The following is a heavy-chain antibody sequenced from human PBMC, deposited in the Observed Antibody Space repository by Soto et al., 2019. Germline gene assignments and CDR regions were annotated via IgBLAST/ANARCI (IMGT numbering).Heavy chain of an antibody. V-gene: IGHV3-11*01. CDR3: ASILGIAARLDYYYYMDV. Sequence: GGSLRLSCAASGFTFSDYYMSWIRQAPGKGLEWVSYISSSGSTIYYADSVKGRFTISRDNAKNSLYLQMNSLRAEDTAVYYCASILGIAARLDYYYYMDVWGKGTTVTVSS. CDR2: ISSSGSTI. CDR1: GFTFSDYY. J-gene: IGHJ6*03. D-gene: IGHD6-6*01.